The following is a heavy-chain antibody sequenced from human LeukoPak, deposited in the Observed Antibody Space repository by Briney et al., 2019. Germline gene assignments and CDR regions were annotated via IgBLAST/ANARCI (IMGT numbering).Heavy chain of an antibody. CDR1: GYTFTTYG. J-gene: IGHJ3*02. CDR3: TIGGGDQPDFDI. Sequence: SVKVSCKASGYTFTTYGLSWVRRAPGQGLEWMGWIIPIFGTANYAQKFQGRVTITADESTSTAYMELSSLRSEDTAVYYCTIGGGDQPDFDIWGQGTMVTVSS. V-gene: IGHV1-69*13. D-gene: IGHD2-21*02. CDR2: IIPIFGTA.